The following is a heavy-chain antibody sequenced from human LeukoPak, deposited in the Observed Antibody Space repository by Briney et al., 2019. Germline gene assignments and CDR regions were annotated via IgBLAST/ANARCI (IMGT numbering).Heavy chain of an antibody. D-gene: IGHD2-15*01. Sequence: GGSLTLLCAAYRFTVNRIYMRGVPQAPGKGREGVSLIYSGGSTYYADSVKGRFTISRDISKSTLFLQLNSLRAEDTAVYYCARGGVVVAAIDAFDIWGQGTLVTVSS. J-gene: IGHJ3*02. CDR1: RFTVNRIY. CDR2: IYSGGST. V-gene: IGHV3-66*01. CDR3: ARGGVVVAAIDAFDI.